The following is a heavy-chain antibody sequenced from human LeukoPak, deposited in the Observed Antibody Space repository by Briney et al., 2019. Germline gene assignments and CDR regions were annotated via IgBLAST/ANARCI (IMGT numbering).Heavy chain of an antibody. V-gene: IGHV3-30*04. CDR3: ARHNPPRQWLVGGYFDY. Sequence: GSLLLSCAASGFTFSSYAMHWVRQAPGKGLEWVAVISYDGSNKYYADSVKGRFTISRDNSKNTLYLQMNSLRAEDTAVYYCARHNPPRQWLVGGYFDYWGQGTLVTVSS. CDR2: ISYDGSNK. CDR1: GFTFSSYA. J-gene: IGHJ4*02. D-gene: IGHD6-19*01.